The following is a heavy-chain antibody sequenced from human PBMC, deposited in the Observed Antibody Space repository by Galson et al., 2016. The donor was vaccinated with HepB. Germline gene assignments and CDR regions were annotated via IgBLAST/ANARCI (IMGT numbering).Heavy chain of an antibody. V-gene: IGHV4-39*01. CDR2: NYYSGST. CDR3: ARHRSGAYRDLYYGMDV. CDR1: GGSISSDTNY. D-gene: IGHD2-15*01. J-gene: IGHJ6*02. Sequence: ETLSPTCTVSGGSISSDTNYCGWIRQTPGKGLEWIGNNYYSGSTNYNPSLESRVTKSVDMSKNRLSLKLSSVTAADTAVYYCARHRSGAYRDLYYGMDVWGQGTTVTVSS.